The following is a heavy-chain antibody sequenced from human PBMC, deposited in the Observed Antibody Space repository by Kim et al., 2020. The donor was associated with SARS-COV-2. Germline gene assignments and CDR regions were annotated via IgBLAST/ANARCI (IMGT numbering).Heavy chain of an antibody. V-gene: IGHV3-21*01. J-gene: IGHJ3*02. Sequence: GGSLRLSCAVSGFTFSNYNMNWVRQAPGKGLEWVSSISSSSTYIYYADSVKGRFTISRDNAKNSLYLQMNSLRAEDTALYYCARDQEFDLYHDSSGDAFD. CDR2: ISSSSTYI. CDR1: GFTFSNYN. CDR3: ARDQEFDLYHDSSGDAFD. D-gene: IGHD3-22*01.